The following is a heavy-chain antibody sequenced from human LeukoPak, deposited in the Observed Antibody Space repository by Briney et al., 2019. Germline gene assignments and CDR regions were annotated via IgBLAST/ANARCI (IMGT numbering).Heavy chain of an antibody. CDR1: GGSISSGDYY. V-gene: IGHV4-30-4*01. Sequence: SQTLSLTCTVSGGSISSGDYYWSWIRQPPGKGLEWIGYIYYSGSTYYNPSLKSRVTISVDTSKNQLSLKLSSVTAADTAVYYCASQAYRRIAVAGTELHYYGMDVWGQGTTVTVSS. CDR3: ASQAYRRIAVAGTELHYYGMDV. D-gene: IGHD6-19*01. J-gene: IGHJ6*02. CDR2: IYYSGST.